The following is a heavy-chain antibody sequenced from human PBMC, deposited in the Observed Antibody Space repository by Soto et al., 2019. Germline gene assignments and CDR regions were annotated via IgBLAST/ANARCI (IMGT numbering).Heavy chain of an antibody. CDR3: TTDGHFDY. CDR1: RFNFTTGW. V-gene: IGHV3-15*01. J-gene: IGHJ4*02. Sequence: EVPLVESGGGLVKPGGSLRVSCVASRFNFTTGWMRWVRQAPGQGLEGVGRIKSKRDGGTTDYAAPVKGRFTIARDDSKSTLYLQMNSLKSEDTAVYECTTDGHFDYWGQGTLVTVSS. CDR2: IKSKRDGGTT.